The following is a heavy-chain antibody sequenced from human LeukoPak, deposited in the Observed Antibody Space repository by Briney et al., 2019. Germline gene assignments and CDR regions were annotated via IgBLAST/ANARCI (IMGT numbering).Heavy chain of an antibody. Sequence: GGSLRLSCAASGFTFSSYSMNWVRQAPGKGLEWVSASYSDGSTHYADSVRGRFTISRDNSKNTLYLQMNSLRAEDTAVYYCARDGSSGWSHDYWGQGTLVTVSS. CDR3: ARDGSSGWSHDY. D-gene: IGHD6-19*01. V-gene: IGHV3-66*01. CDR1: GFTFSSYS. CDR2: SYSDGST. J-gene: IGHJ4*02.